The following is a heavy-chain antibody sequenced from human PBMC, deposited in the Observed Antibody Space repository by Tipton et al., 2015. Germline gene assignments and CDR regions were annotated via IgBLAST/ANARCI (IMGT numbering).Heavy chain of an antibody. Sequence: GLVKPSETLSLTCTVSGGSVSSGYHYWSWIRQSPGQRLEWIGYVYDIGNTNYNPSLKSRVTISLHTAENQFSLSLKSVTAADTAVYYCARASIIQGYYHDSSRYYLFNSWGQGTLVSVSS. D-gene: IGHD3-22*01. V-gene: IGHV4-61*01. J-gene: IGHJ1*01. CDR1: GGSVSSGYHY. CDR3: ARASIIQGYYHDSSRYYLFNS. CDR2: VYDIGNT.